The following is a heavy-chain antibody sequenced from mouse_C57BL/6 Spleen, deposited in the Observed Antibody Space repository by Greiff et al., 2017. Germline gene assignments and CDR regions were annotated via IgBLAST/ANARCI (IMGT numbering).Heavy chain of an antibody. D-gene: IGHD2-4*01. CDR2: ISYDGSN. Sequence: EVQLQESGPGLVKPSQSLSLTCSVTGYSITSGYYWNWIRQFPGNKLEWMGYISYDGSNNYNPSLKNRISITRDTSKNQFFLKLNSVTTEDTATYYCARDRVDYDEVYFDYWGQGTTLTVSS. V-gene: IGHV3-6*01. J-gene: IGHJ2*01. CDR1: GYSITSGYY. CDR3: ARDRVDYDEVYFDY.